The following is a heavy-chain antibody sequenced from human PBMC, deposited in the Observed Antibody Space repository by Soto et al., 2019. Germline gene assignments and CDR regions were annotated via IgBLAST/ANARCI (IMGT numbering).Heavy chain of an antibody. CDR1: GFTFSSYS. CDR2: ISGSGGST. V-gene: IGHV3-23*01. J-gene: IGHJ4*02. Sequence: GGSLKLSCAASGFTFSSYSMSWVRQAPGKGLEWVSAISGSGGSTYYADSVKGRFTISRDNSKNTLYLQMNSLRAEDTAVYYCAYSSTPFDYWGQGTLVTVSS. CDR3: AYSSTPFDY. D-gene: IGHD6-13*01.